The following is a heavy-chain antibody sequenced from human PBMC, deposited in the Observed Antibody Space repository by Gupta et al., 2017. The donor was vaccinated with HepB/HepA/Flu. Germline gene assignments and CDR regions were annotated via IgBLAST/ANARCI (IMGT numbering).Heavy chain of an antibody. J-gene: IGHJ4*02. V-gene: IGHV3-7*01. CDR3: ARAGYSSGYDY. Sequence: EVQLLESGGVLVKPGGSLRLSCAASGFTFSTYWMAWVRQSPGKGLEWVANINRDGSEQYYVESLKGRFIISRDNAKNSLYLHMNSLTAEDTAVYYCARAGYSSGYDYWGQGTLVTVSS. CDR1: GFTFSTYW. CDR2: INRDGSEQ. D-gene: IGHD6-19*01.